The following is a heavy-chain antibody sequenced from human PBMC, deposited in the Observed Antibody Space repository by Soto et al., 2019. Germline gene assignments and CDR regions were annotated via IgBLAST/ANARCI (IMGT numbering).Heavy chain of an antibody. J-gene: IGHJ4*02. CDR3: TSGYYGSGSYSDFDY. D-gene: IGHD3-10*01. CDR2: IRSKAYGGTK. CDR1: GFTFGDYA. V-gene: IGHV3-49*03. Sequence: GGSLSLSCTASGFTFGDYAMSWFRQAPGKGLEGVGFIRSKAYGGTKEYAASVKGRFTISRDDSKSIAYLQMNSLKTEDTAVYYCTSGYYGSGSYSDFDYWGQGTLVTVSS.